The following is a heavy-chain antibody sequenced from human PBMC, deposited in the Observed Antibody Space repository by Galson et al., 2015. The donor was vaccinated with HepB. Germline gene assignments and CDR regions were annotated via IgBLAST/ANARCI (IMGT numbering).Heavy chain of an antibody. Sequence: SVKVSCKASGGNFVSYAISWVRQAPGQGLEWMGGIISISGPANYAQKFQDRVTFTADKSTSTAYMELSSLRSEDTAVYYCARGNTPMVTYYYYPMDVWGQGTTVTVSS. D-gene: IGHD5-18*01. V-gene: IGHV1-69*06. CDR1: GGNFVSYA. CDR3: ARGNTPMVTYYYYPMDV. CDR2: IISISGPA. J-gene: IGHJ6*02.